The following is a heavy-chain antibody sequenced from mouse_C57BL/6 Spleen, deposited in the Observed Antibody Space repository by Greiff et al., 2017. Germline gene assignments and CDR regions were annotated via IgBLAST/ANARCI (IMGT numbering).Heavy chain of an antibody. V-gene: IGHV2-9-1*01. J-gene: IGHJ4*01. CDR1: GFSLTSYA. D-gene: IGHD2-4*01. CDR3: ARRDDYPYYAMDY. Sequence: VQGVESGPGLVAPSQSLSITCTVSGFSLTSYAISWVRQPPGKGLEWLGVIWTGGGTNYNSALKSRLSISKDNSKSQVFLKMNSLQTDDTARYYCARRDDYPYYAMDYWGQGTSVTVSS. CDR2: IWTGGGT.